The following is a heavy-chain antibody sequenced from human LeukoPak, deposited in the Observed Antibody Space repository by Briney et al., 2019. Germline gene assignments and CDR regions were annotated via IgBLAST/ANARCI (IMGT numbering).Heavy chain of an antibody. D-gene: IGHD4-17*01. J-gene: IGHJ4*02. V-gene: IGHV3-21*01. CDR2: ISYSGPHM. CDR3: ASNDYRDEGIDS. Sequence: GGSLRLSCAASGFTFDDFAMHWVRQAPGKGLEWVSSISYSGPHMFYADSVRGRFTISRDNAENSLFLQMNSLRAEDTAVYFCASNDYRDEGIDSWGQGTLVTVSS. CDR1: GFTFDDFA.